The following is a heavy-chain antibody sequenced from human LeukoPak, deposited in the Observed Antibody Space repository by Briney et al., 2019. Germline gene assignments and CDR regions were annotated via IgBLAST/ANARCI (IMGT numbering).Heavy chain of an antibody. CDR3: ARAVGPFDF. D-gene: IGHD3-16*01. CDR2: IWFDGSNK. Sequence: PGRSLRLSCAASGFTFSTYGMHWVRQAPGKGLEWVAVIWFDGSNKYYSDSVRGRFTISRDNPRNTLYLQMGSLRADDTAVYYCARAVGPFDFWGQGTLVTVSS. V-gene: IGHV3-33*01. CDR1: GFTFSTYG. J-gene: IGHJ4*02.